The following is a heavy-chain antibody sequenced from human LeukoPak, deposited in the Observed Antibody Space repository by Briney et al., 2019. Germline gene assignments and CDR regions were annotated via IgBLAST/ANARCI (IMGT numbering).Heavy chain of an antibody. CDR1: GFTFSSYS. CDR2: ISSSSSYI. V-gene: IGHV3-21*01. J-gene: IGHJ6*02. D-gene: IGHD3-3*01. Sequence: GGSLRLSCAASGFTFSSYSMNWVRQAPGKGLEWVSSISSSSSYIYYADSVKGRFTISRDNAKNSLYLQMNSLRAEDTAVYYCARDRARFLEWSPLYYGMDVWAKGPRSPSP. CDR3: ARDRARFLEWSPLYYGMDV.